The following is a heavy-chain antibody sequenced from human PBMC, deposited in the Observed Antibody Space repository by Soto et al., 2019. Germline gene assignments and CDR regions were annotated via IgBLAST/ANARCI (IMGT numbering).Heavy chain of an antibody. CDR3: GPPPPGTFYYTH. J-gene: IGHJ1*01. D-gene: IGHD1-1*01. Sequence: EVQLVESGGGLVQPGGSLRLSCAASGFTFSSYWMTWLRQAPGKGLEWVANINPDGSAKYYVDSVKGRSTISRDNAKNSLHLQINSLRAEDPAVYYCGPPPPGTFYYTHWGQGALATV. CDR2: INPDGSAK. V-gene: IGHV3-7*01. CDR1: GFTFSSYW.